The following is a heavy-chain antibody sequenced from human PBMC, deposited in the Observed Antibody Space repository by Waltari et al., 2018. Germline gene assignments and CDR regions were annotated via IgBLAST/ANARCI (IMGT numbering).Heavy chain of an antibody. D-gene: IGHD1-7*01. Sequence: QVQLVESGGGVVQPGKSLRLSCAASGFIFSRYALHWVRQAPGKGKEWVAVISSDATKKYYADSVKGRFTISRDNSDNTLHLQMNSLSTEDTAAYYCARTTRTGTTFFLGPLDPWGQGTLVTVSS. J-gene: IGHJ5*02. CDR1: GFIFSRYA. CDR2: ISSDATKK. CDR3: ARTTRTGTTFFLGPLDP. V-gene: IGHV3-30-3*01.